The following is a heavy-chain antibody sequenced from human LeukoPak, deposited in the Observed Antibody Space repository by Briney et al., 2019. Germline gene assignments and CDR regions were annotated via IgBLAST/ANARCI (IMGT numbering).Heavy chain of an antibody. D-gene: IGHD1-26*01. V-gene: IGHV3-23*01. Sequence: GGSLRLSCAASGFTFSSYAMNWVRQAPGKGLEWVSAISGNGYAYYADSVRGRFTISRDNSKNTLYLQMNSLRAEDTAVYYCAKRGAEVGTTVAPGDYWGQGTLLTVSS. J-gene: IGHJ4*02. CDR1: GFTFSSYA. CDR2: ISGNGYA. CDR3: AKRGAEVGTTVAPGDY.